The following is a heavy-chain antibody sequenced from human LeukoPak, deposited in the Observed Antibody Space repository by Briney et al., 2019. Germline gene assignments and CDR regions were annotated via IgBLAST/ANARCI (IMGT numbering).Heavy chain of an antibody. V-gene: IGHV3-23*01. CDR3: AKDSLGYYRPFDY. Sequence: GGSLRLSCVGSGFTFRSHAMSWVRQAPGKGLEWVSAISGGGSSTYYADPVKGQFTISRDNSKNTLFLQMNSLRAEDTAVYYCAKDSLGYYRPFDYWGQGTLVTVSS. J-gene: IGHJ4*02. CDR1: GFTFRSHA. CDR2: ISGGGSST. D-gene: IGHD3-3*01.